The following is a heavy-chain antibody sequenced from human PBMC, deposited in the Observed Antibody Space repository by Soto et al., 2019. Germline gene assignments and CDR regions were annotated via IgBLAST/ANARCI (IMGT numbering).Heavy chain of an antibody. J-gene: IGHJ6*03. V-gene: IGHV3-23*01. CDR2: ISGSGGST. D-gene: IGHD4-4*01. CDR1: GFSLSDYA. CDR3: AKRYSNPSYYYYYYMDV. Sequence: GGSLRLTCVASGFSLSDYAVNWVRQAPGKGLEWVSAISGSGGSTYYADSEKGRFTISRDNSKNTLYLQMNSLRAEDTAVYYCAKRYSNPSYYYYYYMDVWGKGTTVTVSS.